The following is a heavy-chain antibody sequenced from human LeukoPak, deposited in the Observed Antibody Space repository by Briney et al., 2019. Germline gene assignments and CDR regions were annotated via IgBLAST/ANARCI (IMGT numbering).Heavy chain of an antibody. J-gene: IGHJ5*02. Sequence: PSETLSLSCTVSSDFFDNSYCWTWVRQPPGKRPEWIGTIYSSQYTYYHRSLRSRATISADTSSNLFSLKLISVTAADTAVYYCARGSDDYKLGNHWGHGTLVTVSS. CDR1: SDFFDNSYC. CDR3: ARGSDDYKLGNH. D-gene: IGHD5-24*01. CDR2: IYSSQYT. V-gene: IGHV4-39*01.